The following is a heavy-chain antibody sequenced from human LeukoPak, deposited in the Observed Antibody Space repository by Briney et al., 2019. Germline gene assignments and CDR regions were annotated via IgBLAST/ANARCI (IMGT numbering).Heavy chain of an antibody. D-gene: IGHD6-13*01. CDR1: GFTFSGYG. CDR2: ISYDGSNK. V-gene: IGHV3-30*18. Sequence: PGGSLRLSCAASGFTFSGYGMHWVRQAPGKGLEWVAVISYDGSNKYYADSVKGRFTISRDNSKNTLYLQMNSLRAEDTAVYYCAKDSSSWYGAFDYWGQGTLVTVSS. J-gene: IGHJ4*02. CDR3: AKDSSSWYGAFDY.